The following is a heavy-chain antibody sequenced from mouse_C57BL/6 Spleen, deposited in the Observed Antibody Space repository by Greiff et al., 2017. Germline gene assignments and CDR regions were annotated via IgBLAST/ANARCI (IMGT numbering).Heavy chain of an antibody. J-gene: IGHJ4*01. CDR2: IYTRSGNT. CDR3: ARSVTTARYYAMDY. CDR1: GYTFTSYG. Sequence: QVQLQQSGAELARPGASVKLSCKASGYTFTSYGISWVKQRTGQGLEWIGEIYTRSGNTYYNEKFKGKATLTADKSSSTAYMELRSLTSEASAVYFCARSVTTARYYAMDYWCQGTSVTVSS. V-gene: IGHV1-81*01. D-gene: IGHD1-2*01.